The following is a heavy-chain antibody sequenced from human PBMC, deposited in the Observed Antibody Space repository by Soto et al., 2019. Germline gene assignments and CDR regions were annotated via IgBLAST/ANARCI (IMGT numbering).Heavy chain of an antibody. CDR2: ISYDGSNK. D-gene: IGHD1-26*01. V-gene: IGHV3-30-3*01. Sequence: PGGSLRLSCAASGFTFSSYAMHGVRQAPGKGLEWVAVISYDGSNKYYADSVKGRFTISRDNSKNTLYLQMNSLRAEDTAVYYCAREGEWELLGFDYWGQGTLVTVSS. CDR3: AREGEWELLGFDY. CDR1: GFTFSSYA. J-gene: IGHJ4*02.